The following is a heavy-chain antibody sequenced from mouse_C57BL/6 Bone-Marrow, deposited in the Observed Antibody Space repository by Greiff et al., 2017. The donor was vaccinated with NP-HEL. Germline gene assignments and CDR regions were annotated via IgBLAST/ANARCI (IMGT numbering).Heavy chain of an antibody. Sequence: VQLKQSGPGMVKPSQSLSLTCTVTGYSITSGYDWHWIRHFPGNKLEWMGYISYSGSTNYNPSLKSRISITHDTSKNHFFLKLNSVTTEDTATYYCAREDYYEAMDYWGQGTSVTVSS. D-gene: IGHD2-4*01. CDR2: ISYSGST. CDR3: AREDYYEAMDY. CDR1: GYSITSGYD. V-gene: IGHV3-1*01. J-gene: IGHJ4*01.